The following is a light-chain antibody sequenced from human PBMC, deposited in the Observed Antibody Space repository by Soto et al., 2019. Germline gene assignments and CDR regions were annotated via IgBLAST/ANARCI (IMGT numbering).Light chain of an antibody. J-gene: IGLJ1*01. V-gene: IGLV2-23*02. CDR1: SSDVGSYNL. CDR2: EVS. Sequence: QSGLXQPASVSGSPGQSITISCTGTSSDVGSYNLVSWYQQHPGKAPKLMIYEVSKRPSGVSNRFSGSKSGNTASLTISGLQAEDEADYYCCSYAGSSTYYVFGTGTKVTVL. CDR3: CSYAGSSTYYV.